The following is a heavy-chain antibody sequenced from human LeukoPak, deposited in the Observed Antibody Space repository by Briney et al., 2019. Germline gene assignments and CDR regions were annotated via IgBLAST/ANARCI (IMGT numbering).Heavy chain of an antibody. D-gene: IGHD3-3*01. CDR1: GGSFSGYY. Sequence: SETLSLTCAVYGGSFSGYYWSWIRQPPGKGLEWIGEINHSGSTNYNPSLKSRVTISVDTSKNRFSLKLSSVTAADTAVYYCARGPITIFLWGVGVNRYGMDVWGQGTTVTVSS. CDR3: ARGPITIFLWGVGVNRYGMDV. J-gene: IGHJ6*02. V-gene: IGHV4-34*01. CDR2: INHSGST.